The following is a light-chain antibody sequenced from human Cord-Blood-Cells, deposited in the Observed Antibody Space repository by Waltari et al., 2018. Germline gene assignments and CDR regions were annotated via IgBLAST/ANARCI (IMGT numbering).Light chain of an antibody. J-gene: IGKJ1*01. CDR3: QQYNNWPPWT. Sequence: EIVMTQSPATLSVSPGERATLSCRASQSVSSNLAWYQQKPGQAPRLLIYGASTRATGSPARFSGSGSGTEFTLTNSSLQSEYFVVYYCQQYNNWPPWTFGQGTKVEIK. V-gene: IGKV3-15*01. CDR2: GAS. CDR1: QSVSSN.